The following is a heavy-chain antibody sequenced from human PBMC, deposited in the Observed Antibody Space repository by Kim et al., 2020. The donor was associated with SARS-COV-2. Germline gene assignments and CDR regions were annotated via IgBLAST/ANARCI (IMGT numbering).Heavy chain of an antibody. J-gene: IGHJ4*01. CDR1: AFTFSTYW. CDR2: IKEDGSER. Sequence: GGSLRLSCAASAFTFSTYWMSWVRQAPGKGLEWVANIKEDGSERYYVDSVKGRFTISRDIAKNSLYLQMNSLRAEDTAVYYCASQLSDSIGYYSNYFDY. V-gene: IGHV3-7*01. D-gene: IGHD3-22*01. CDR3: ASQLSDSIGYYSNYFDY.